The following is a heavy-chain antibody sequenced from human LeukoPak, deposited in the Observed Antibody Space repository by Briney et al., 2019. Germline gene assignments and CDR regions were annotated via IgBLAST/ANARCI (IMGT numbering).Heavy chain of an antibody. Sequence: ASVKVSCKASGYTFTADQMHWVRQAPGQGPEWMGRINPYTGGTDYAQKFQGRASMTRDTSISTVYLELSRLKSDDTAVYYCARHACSATSCSGFXVXXQGTXXTVS. D-gene: IGHD2-15*01. V-gene: IGHV1-2*06. J-gene: IGHJ3*01. CDR1: GYTFTADQ. CDR3: ARHACSATSCSGFXV. CDR2: INPYTGGT.